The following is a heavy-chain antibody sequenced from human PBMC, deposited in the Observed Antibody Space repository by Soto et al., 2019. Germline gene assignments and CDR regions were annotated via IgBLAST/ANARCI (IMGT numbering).Heavy chain of an antibody. Sequence: SQTLSLTCAISGDSVSSNSVAWNWIRQSPSRGLEWLGRTYYRSKWYNDYAVSVKSRITINPDTSKNQFFLQLNSVIPEDTAVFYCAGGRYSLFYFWTRGTMDPVSS. CDR1: GDSVSSNSVA. D-gene: IGHD1-20*01. CDR3: AGGRYSLFYF. J-gene: IGHJ3*01. V-gene: IGHV6-1*01. CDR2: TYYRSKWYN.